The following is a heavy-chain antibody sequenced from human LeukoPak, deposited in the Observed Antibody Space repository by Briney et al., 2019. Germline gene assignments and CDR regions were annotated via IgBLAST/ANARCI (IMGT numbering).Heavy chain of an antibody. CDR2: IYYSGST. CDR3: ARAPGYYDSSGYHGLYYFDY. CDR1: GGSISSYY. V-gene: IGHV4-59*01. D-gene: IGHD3-22*01. Sequence: SETLSLTCTVSGGSISSYYWSWIRQPPGKGLEWIGYIYYSGSTNYNPSLKSRVTISVDTSKNQFSLKLSSVTAADTAVYYCARAPGYYDSSGYHGLYYFDYWGQGTLVTVSS. J-gene: IGHJ4*02.